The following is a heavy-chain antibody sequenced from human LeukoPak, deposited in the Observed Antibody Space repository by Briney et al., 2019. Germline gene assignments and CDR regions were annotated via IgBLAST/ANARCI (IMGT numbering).Heavy chain of an antibody. V-gene: IGHV3-23*01. CDR3: ATNAGPGPDDAFDI. Sequence: GGSLRLSCAASGFTFSSYAMRWVRQAPGKGLDWVSTISGSGGSTYYADSVKGRFAISRDNSKNTLYLQMNSLGAEDTAVYYCATNAGPGPDDAFDIWGQGTMVTVSS. CDR2: ISGSGGST. CDR1: GFTFSSYA. J-gene: IGHJ3*02.